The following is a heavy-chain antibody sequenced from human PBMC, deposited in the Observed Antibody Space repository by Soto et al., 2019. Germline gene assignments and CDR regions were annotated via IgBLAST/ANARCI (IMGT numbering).Heavy chain of an antibody. CDR2: IIPILGIA. Sequence: SVKVSCKASGGTFSSYTISWVRQTPGQGLEWMGRIIPILGIANYAQKFQGRVTITADKSTSTAYMELSSLRSEDTAVYYCAGGAFDDILTGYQFDYWGQGTLVTVSS. D-gene: IGHD3-9*01. CDR1: GGTFSSYT. V-gene: IGHV1-69*02. CDR3: AGGAFDDILTGYQFDY. J-gene: IGHJ4*02.